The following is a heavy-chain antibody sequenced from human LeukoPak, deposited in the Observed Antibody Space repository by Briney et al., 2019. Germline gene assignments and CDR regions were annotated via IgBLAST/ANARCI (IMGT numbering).Heavy chain of an antibody. D-gene: IGHD1-26*01. V-gene: IGHV4-39*01. Sequence: GSLRLSCAASGFTFSSYAMSWVRQAPGKGLEWIGSIYYSGSTYYNPSLKSRVTISVDTSKNLFSLKLSSVTAADTAVYYCARHQIVGAIYYYYGMDVWGQGTTVTVSS. J-gene: IGHJ6*02. CDR1: GFTFSSYA. CDR2: IYYSGST. CDR3: ARHQIVGAIYYYYGMDV.